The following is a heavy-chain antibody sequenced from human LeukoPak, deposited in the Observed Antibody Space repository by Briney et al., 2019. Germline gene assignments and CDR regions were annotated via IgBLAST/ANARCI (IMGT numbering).Heavy chain of an antibody. CDR3: AGAHTIFGVVDAFDI. CDR1: GGTFSSYA. D-gene: IGHD3-3*01. Sequence: SVKVSCKASGGTFSSYAISWVRQAPGQGLEWMGGIIPIFGTANYAQKFQGRVTITADESTSTAYMELSSLRSEDTAVYYCAGAHTIFGVVDAFDIWGQGTMVTVSS. J-gene: IGHJ3*02. CDR2: IIPIFGTA. V-gene: IGHV1-69*01.